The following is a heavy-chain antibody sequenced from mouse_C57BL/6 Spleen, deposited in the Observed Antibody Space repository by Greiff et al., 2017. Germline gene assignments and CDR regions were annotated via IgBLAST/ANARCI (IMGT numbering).Heavy chain of an antibody. CDR3: ASHQDSSGYIDAMDY. D-gene: IGHD3-2*02. Sequence: VQLQQSGPELVKPGASVKISCKASGYSFTDYNMHWVKQSYGKSLEWIGVFNPNYGTTSYNQKFKGKATLTVDQSSSTAYMQLNSLTTSDSAVYYGASHQDSSGYIDAMDYWGQGTSVTVSS. CDR1: GYSFTDYN. J-gene: IGHJ4*01. CDR2: FNPNYGTT. V-gene: IGHV1-39*01.